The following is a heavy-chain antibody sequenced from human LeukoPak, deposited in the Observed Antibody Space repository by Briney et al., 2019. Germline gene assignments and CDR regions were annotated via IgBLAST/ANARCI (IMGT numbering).Heavy chain of an antibody. Sequence: GASVKVSCKASGYTFTSYAMNWVRQAPGQGLEWMGWINTNTGNPTYAQGFTGRFVFSLDTSVSTAYLQISSLKAEGTAVYYCARDLGGDFRPHLFDPWGQGTLVTVSS. CDR3: ARDLGGDFRPHLFDP. V-gene: IGHV7-4-1*02. J-gene: IGHJ5*02. CDR2: INTNTGNP. CDR1: GYTFTSYA.